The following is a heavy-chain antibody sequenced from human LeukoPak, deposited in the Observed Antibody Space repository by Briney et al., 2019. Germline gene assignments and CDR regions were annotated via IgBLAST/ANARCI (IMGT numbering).Heavy chain of an antibody. D-gene: IGHD3-22*01. CDR1: GGSISSYY. Sequence: SEALSLTCTVSGGSISSYYWSWIRPPPRKGLEWIGYIYYSGSTNYNPSLKSRVTISVDTSKNPFSLELSSVTAADTAVYYCARVAGDSSGPFGYWGQGTLVTVSS. CDR2: IYYSGST. CDR3: ARVAGDSSGPFGY. J-gene: IGHJ4*02. V-gene: IGHV4-59*08.